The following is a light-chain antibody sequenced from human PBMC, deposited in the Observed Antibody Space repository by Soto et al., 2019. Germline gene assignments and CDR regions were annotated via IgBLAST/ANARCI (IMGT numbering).Light chain of an antibody. CDR1: QSISSW. CDR2: TAS. J-gene: IGKJ4*01. Sequence: DIQMTQSPSSVSASVGDRVTITCRASQSISSWLAWYQQKPGKAPNLLIHTASSLQSGVPSRFSGSGSGTDFTPPISSRQPQDFATPYCRQANTFPLTFGGGTKVEIK. CDR3: RQANTFPLT. V-gene: IGKV1-12*01.